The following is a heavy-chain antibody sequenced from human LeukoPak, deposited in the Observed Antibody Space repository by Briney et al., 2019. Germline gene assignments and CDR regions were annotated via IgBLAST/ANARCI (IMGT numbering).Heavy chain of an antibody. CDR3: ARGRDYSNLDAFDI. CDR2: IYSGGST. V-gene: IGHV3-66*01. J-gene: IGHJ3*02. D-gene: IGHD4-11*01. Sequence: GGSLRLSCAASGFTVSSNYMSWVRQAPGKGLEWVSVIYSGGSTYYADSVKGRFTISRDNAKNSLYLQMNSLRAEDTAVYYCARGRDYSNLDAFDIWGQGTMVTVSS. CDR1: GFTVSSNY.